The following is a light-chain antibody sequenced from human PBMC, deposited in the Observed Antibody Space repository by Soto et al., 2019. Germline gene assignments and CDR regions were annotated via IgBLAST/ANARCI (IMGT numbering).Light chain of an antibody. CDR2: AAS. J-gene: IGKJ2*01. Sequence: DIQMTQSPSSLSASVGDRVTITCRASQSISSYLNWYQQKPGKAPKLLIYAASSLQSGVPSRFSGSGSATDFTLTISSLQPEDFATYYCQQSYRTPPYTFGQGTKLEIK. CDR3: QQSYRTPPYT. CDR1: QSISSY. V-gene: IGKV1-39*01.